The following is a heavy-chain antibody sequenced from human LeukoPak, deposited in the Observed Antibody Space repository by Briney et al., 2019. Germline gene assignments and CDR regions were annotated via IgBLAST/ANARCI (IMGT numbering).Heavy chain of an antibody. D-gene: IGHD4-11*01. CDR2: ISGSGGST. Sequence: GGSLRLSCAASGFTFSNYAMSWVRQAPGKGLEWVSTISGSGGSTYYADSVKGRFTISRDNSKNTLYLQMNSLRAEDTAVYYCAKVGTTADLYYYYYMDVWGKGTTVTVSS. J-gene: IGHJ6*03. CDR3: AKVGTTADLYYYYYMDV. V-gene: IGHV3-23*01. CDR1: GFTFSNYA.